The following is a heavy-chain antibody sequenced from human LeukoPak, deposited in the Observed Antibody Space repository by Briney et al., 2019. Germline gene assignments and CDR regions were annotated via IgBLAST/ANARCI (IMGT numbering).Heavy chain of an antibody. CDR3: ARVPSSGSYSAFDI. J-gene: IGHJ3*02. D-gene: IGHD1-26*01. CDR1: GGSISSSSYY. Sequence: PSETLSLTCTVSGGSISSSSYYWSWIRQPAGKGLGWIGRIYTSGSTNYNPSLKSRVTISVDTSKNQFSLKLSSVTAADTAVYYCARVPSSGSYSAFDIWGQGTMVTVSS. CDR2: IYTSGST. V-gene: IGHV4-61*02.